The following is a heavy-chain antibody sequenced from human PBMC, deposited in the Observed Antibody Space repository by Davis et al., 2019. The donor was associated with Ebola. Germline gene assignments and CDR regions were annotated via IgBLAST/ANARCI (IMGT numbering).Heavy chain of an antibody. V-gene: IGHV3-66*01. Sequence: GGSLRLSCAASGFTVSSNYMSWVRQAPGKGLEWVSVIYSGGSTYYADSVKGRFTISRDNSKNTLYLQMNSLRAEDTAVYYCAREDYGDYVGYFQHWGQGTLVTVSS. CDR2: IYSGGST. CDR1: GFTVSSNY. J-gene: IGHJ1*01. D-gene: IGHD4-17*01. CDR3: AREDYGDYVGYFQH.